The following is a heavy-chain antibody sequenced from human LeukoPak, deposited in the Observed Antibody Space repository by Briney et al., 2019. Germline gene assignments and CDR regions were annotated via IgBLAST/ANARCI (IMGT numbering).Heavy chain of an antibody. CDR2: IYYSGST. CDR3: ARAGYDFWSGYSGHYFDY. D-gene: IGHD3-3*01. Sequence: SETLSLTCTVSGGSISSYYWSWIRQPPGKGLEWIGYIYYSGSTNYNPSLKSRVTISVDTSKNQFSLKLSSVTAADTAVYYCARAGYDFWSGYSGHYFDYWGQGTLVTVSS. J-gene: IGHJ4*02. V-gene: IGHV4-59*12. CDR1: GGSISSYY.